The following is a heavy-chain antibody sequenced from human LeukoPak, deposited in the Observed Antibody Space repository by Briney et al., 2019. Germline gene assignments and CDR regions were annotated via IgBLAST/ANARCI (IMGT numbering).Heavy chain of an antibody. J-gene: IGHJ4*02. CDR3: ARVGYYYDTATYYNPAHLDF. Sequence: PSETLSLTCTVSAVSMSDYYWTWLRQPPGQGLEWLGYVHSGGRTNYNPSLRSRVTISIDTSEKQFSLRLSSVTAADTALYYCARVGYYYDTATYYNPAHLDFWGQGALVTVSS. V-gene: IGHV4-59*01. CDR2: VHSGGRT. D-gene: IGHD3-10*01. CDR1: AVSMSDYY.